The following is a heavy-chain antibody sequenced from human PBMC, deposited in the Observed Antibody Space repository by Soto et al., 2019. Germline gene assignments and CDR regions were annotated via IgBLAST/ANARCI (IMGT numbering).Heavy chain of an antibody. V-gene: IGHV1-69*01. CDR3: ASRWGSSSSRGHWFDP. D-gene: IGHD6-6*01. J-gene: IGHJ5*02. CDR2: IIPIFGTA. Sequence: QVQLVQSGAEVKKPGSSVKVSCKASGGTFSSYAISWVRQAPGQGLEWMGGIIPIFGTANYAHKFQGRVTIAADESTSTAYMELSSLRSEDTAVHYCASRWGSSSSRGHWFDPWGQGTLVTVSS. CDR1: GGTFSSYA.